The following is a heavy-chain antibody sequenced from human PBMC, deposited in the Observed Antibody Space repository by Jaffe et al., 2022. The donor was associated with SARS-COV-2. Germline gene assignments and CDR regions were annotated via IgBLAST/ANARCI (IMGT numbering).Heavy chain of an antibody. J-gene: IGHJ5*02. V-gene: IGHV4-31*03. CDR3: ARYCSSGSCGWFDP. CDR1: GGSISSAGYC. D-gene: IGHD2-15*01. CDR2: LCNSGSA. Sequence: QVQLQESGPGLVKPSQTLSLTCIVFGGSISSAGYCWSWIRQHPGKGLEWIGFLCNSGSAYYSPSLQSRATISVDTSKNQFSLKLNSVTAADTAVYYCARYCSSGSCGWFDPWGKGTLVTVSS.